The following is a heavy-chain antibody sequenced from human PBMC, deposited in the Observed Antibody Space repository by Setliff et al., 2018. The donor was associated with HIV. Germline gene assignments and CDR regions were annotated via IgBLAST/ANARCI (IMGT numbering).Heavy chain of an antibody. V-gene: IGHV4-39*01. D-gene: IGHD3-22*01. Sequence: SETLSLTCTVSGGSISSGSYYWGWIRQPPGKGLEWIGSIYYSGSTYYSPSLKSRVTVSMDMSRNQFSVKLNSATAADTAVYYCARQAWHYDRDGYFIDYWGQGMLVTVSS. CDR1: GGSISSGSYY. CDR2: IYYSGST. J-gene: IGHJ4*02. CDR3: ARQAWHYDRDGYFIDY.